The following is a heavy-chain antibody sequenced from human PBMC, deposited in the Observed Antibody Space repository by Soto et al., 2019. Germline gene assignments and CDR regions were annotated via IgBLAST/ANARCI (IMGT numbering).Heavy chain of an antibody. CDR3: ARGMVVVVPADRDYYYYYMDV. D-gene: IGHD2-2*01. Sequence: ASVKVSCKASGYTFTSYDINWVRQATGQGLEWMGWMNPNSGNTGYAQKFQGRVTMTRNTSISTAYMELSGLRSEDTAVYYCARGMVVVVPADRDYYYYYMDVWGKGTTVTVSS. V-gene: IGHV1-8*01. CDR1: GYTFTSYD. CDR2: MNPNSGNT. J-gene: IGHJ6*03.